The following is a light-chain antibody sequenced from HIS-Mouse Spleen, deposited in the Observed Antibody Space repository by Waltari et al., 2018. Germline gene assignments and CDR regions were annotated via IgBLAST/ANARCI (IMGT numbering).Light chain of an antibody. CDR3: CSYAGSSTWV. V-gene: IGLV2-23*01. Sequence: QSALTQPASVSGSPGQSITISCTGTSSDVGSYNLLSWYQQHPGKAPKLMIYEGSKRPSGVSNRFSGSKSGNTASLTISGIQAEDEADYYCCSYAGSSTWVFGGGTKLTVL. CDR1: SSDVGSYNL. J-gene: IGLJ3*02. CDR2: EGS.